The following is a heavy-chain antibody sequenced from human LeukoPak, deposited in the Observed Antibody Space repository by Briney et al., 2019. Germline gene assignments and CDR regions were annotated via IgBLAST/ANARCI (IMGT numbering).Heavy chain of an antibody. V-gene: IGHV3-23*01. Sequence: GGSLRLSCAASGFTFSSYAMSWVRQAPGKRLEWVSAISGSGGSTYYADSVKGRFTISRDNSKNTLYLQMNSLRAEDTAVYYCAKNTGPNYYDSSGYLWWDYWGQGTLVTVSS. CDR1: GFTFSSYA. CDR2: ISGSGGST. J-gene: IGHJ4*02. D-gene: IGHD3-22*01. CDR3: AKNTGPNYYDSSGYLWWDY.